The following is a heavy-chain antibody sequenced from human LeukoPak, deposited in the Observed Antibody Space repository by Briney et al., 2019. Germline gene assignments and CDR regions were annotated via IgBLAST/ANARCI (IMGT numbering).Heavy chain of an antibody. V-gene: IGHV3-30*18. CDR1: GFTFSSYG. D-gene: IGHD4-17*01. CDR3: AKEDHYGDYPRTLDY. Sequence: GGSLRLSCAASGFTFSSYGMHWVCQAPGKGLEWVAVISYDGSNKYYADSVKGRFTISRDNSKNTLYLQMNSLRAEDTAVYYCAKEDHYGDYPRTLDYWGQGTLVTVSS. CDR2: ISYDGSNK. J-gene: IGHJ4*02.